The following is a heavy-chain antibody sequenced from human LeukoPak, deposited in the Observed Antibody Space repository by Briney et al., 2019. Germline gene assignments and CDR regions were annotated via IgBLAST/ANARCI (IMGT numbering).Heavy chain of an antibody. CDR3: ARGWRGYCTSSSCYFDY. V-gene: IGHV6-1*01. D-gene: IGHD2-2*01. J-gene: IGHJ4*02. CDR1: GDSVSSTA. CDR2: TYYRSKWYN. Sequence: PSQTLSLTCAISGDSVSSTAWNWIRQSPSRGLEWLGRTYYRSKWYNDYAVSVKSRITINPDTSKNQFSLQLNSVTPEDTAVYYCARGWRGYCTSSSCYFDYWGQGTLVTVSS.